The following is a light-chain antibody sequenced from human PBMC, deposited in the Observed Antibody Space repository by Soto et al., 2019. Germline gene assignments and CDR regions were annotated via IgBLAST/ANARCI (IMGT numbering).Light chain of an antibody. CDR3: QKHNGAPFT. V-gene: IGKV1-27*01. Sequence: DIQMTQSPSSLSASIGDRVTITCRASQGITNHLAWYQQKPGKAPKLLIYTASTLQSGVPSRFSGSGSGTDFTLTISSLQPEDVATYYCQKHNGAPFTFGPGTKVDIK. J-gene: IGKJ3*01. CDR1: QGITNH. CDR2: TAS.